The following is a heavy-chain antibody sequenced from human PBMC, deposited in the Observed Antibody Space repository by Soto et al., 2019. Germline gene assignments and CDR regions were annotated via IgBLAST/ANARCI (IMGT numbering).Heavy chain of an antibody. D-gene: IGHD3-10*01. CDR3: ARSQWSYYGSGSLINWFDP. CDR1: GGSISSYY. CDR2: IYYSGST. J-gene: IGHJ5*02. V-gene: IGHV4-59*01. Sequence: PSETLSLTCAVSGGSISSYYWSWIRQPPGKGLEWIGYIYYSGSTNYNPSLKSRVTISVDTSKNQFSLKLSSVTAADTAVYYCARSQWSYYGSGSLINWFDPWGQGTLVTVSS.